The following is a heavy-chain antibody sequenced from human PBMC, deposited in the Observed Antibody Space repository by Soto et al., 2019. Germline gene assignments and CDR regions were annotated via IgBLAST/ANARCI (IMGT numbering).Heavy chain of an antibody. CDR3: AREGGDTAKVGGYYFDY. V-gene: IGHV1-69*06. Sequence: QVQLVQSGAEVKKPGSSVKVSCKASGGTFSSYAISWVRQAPGQGLEWMGGIIPIFGTANYAQKFQGRVTITADKSTSTAYMELSSLRSEDTAVYYCAREGGDTAKVGGYYFDYWGQGTLVTVSS. CDR2: IIPIFGTA. J-gene: IGHJ4*02. CDR1: GGTFSSYA. D-gene: IGHD5-18*01.